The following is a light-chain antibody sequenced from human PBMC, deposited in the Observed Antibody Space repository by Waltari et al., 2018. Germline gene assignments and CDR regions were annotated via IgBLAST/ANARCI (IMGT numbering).Light chain of an antibody. CDR2: DVT. CDR3: SSYMDTTTLEL. CDR1: SSDVGSYNY. V-gene: IGLV2-14*03. Sequence: QSALTQPASVSGSPGQSITISCTGTSSDVGSYNYVSLYHQHPGKAPKLMIYDVTNRPSGVSNRFSGSKSGNTASLTISGLQAEDEADYYCSSYMDTTTLELFGGGTSLTVL. J-gene: IGLJ2*01.